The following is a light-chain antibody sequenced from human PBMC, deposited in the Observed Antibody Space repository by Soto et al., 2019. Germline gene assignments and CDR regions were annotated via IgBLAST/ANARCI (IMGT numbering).Light chain of an antibody. CDR2: TNN. J-gene: IGLJ2*01. CDR1: ISNIGGNT. CDR3: AALDDSLNGVV. V-gene: IGLV1-44*01. Sequence: QTVVTQPPSASGTPGQRVTISCSGSISNIGGNTVNWYQQLPGTAPKLLMYTNNQRPSGVPDRFSGSKSGTSASLAISGLLSEDEADYYCAALDDSLNGVVFGGGTKVTVL.